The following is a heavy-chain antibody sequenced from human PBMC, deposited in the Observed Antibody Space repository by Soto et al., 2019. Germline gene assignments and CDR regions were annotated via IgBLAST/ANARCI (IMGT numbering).Heavy chain of an antibody. Sequence: PGGSLRLSCAASGFMFSAYTMNWVRQAPGKGLEWLSSISDDSSYIDYADSLRGRFTVSRDNARNSLYLQIDSLGVEDTAVYSCATPYYFYHWGPGTLVTVSS. CDR3: ATPYYFYH. CDR2: ISDDSSYI. V-gene: IGHV3-21*06. D-gene: IGHD3-16*01. J-gene: IGHJ1*01. CDR1: GFMFSAYT.